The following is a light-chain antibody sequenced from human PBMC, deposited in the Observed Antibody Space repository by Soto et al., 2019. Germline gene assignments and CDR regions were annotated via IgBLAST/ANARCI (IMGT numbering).Light chain of an antibody. CDR3: QSSDRSLKV. V-gene: IGLV1-40*01. Sequence: QRVTISCTGSSSNIGAGYDVHWYQQLPGTAPKLLIYGNSNRPSGVPDRFSGSKSGTSASLTITGLQAEDEADYYCQSSDRSLKVFGTRTKVTVL. CDR2: GNS. J-gene: IGLJ1*01. CDR1: SSNIGAGYD.